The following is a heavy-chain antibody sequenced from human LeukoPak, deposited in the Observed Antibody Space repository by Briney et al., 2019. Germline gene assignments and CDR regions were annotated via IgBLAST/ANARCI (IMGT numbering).Heavy chain of an antibody. D-gene: IGHD2-2*01. CDR3: AREDCSSTSCSDYYYYYGMDV. V-gene: IGHV1-69*13. CDR2: IIPIFGTA. J-gene: IGHJ6*02. CDR1: GGTSSSYA. Sequence: GASVKVSCKASGGTSSSYAISWVRQAPGQGLEWMGGIIPIFGTANYAQKFQGRVTITADESTSTAYMELSSLRSEDTAVYYCAREDCSSTSCSDYYYYYGMDVWGQGTTVTVSS.